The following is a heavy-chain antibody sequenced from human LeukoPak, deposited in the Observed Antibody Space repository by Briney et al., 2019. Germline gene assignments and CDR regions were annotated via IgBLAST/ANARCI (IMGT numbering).Heavy chain of an antibody. CDR1: GFTFRSYA. J-gene: IGHJ4*02. V-gene: IGHV3-23*01. Sequence: GGSLRLSCAASGFTFRSYAMNWVRQAPGKGLEWVSAISGSGVSTYYADSVKGRLTISGDDSKNTLFLQMNSLRAEDTAVYYCARDEDGSGSYYNGEVDYWGQGTLVTVSS. D-gene: IGHD3-10*01. CDR2: ISGSGVST. CDR3: ARDEDGSGSYYNGEVDY.